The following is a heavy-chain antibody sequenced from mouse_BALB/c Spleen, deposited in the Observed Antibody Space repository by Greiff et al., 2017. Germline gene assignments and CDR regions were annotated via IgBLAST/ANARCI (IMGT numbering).Heavy chain of an antibody. CDR1: GFTFSSYA. D-gene: IGHD2-4*01. Sequence: DVKLVESGGGLVKPGGSLKLSCAASGFTFSSYAMSWVRQTPEKRLEWVATISSGGSYTYYPDSVKGRFTISRDNAKNTLYLQMSSLRSEDTAMYYCARLYYDYDGFAYWGQGTLVTVSA. J-gene: IGHJ3*01. V-gene: IGHV5-9-3*01. CDR2: ISSGGSYT. CDR3: ARLYYDYDGFAY.